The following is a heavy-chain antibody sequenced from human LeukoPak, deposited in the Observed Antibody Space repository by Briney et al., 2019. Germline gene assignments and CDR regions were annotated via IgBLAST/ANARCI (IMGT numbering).Heavy chain of an antibody. CDR2: ISYDGSNK. J-gene: IGHJ6*02. CDR1: GFTFSSYA. Sequence: GGSLRLSCAASGFTFSSYAMPWVRQAPGKGLEWVAVISYDGSNKYYADSVKGRFTISRDNSKNTLYLQMNSLRAEDTAVYYCARGSVAGPYYYYGMDVWGQGTTVTVSS. D-gene: IGHD6-19*01. V-gene: IGHV3-30*04. CDR3: ARGSVAGPYYYYGMDV.